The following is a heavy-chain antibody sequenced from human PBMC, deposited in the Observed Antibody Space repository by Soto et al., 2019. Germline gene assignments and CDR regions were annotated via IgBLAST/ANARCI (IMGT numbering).Heavy chain of an antibody. J-gene: IGHJ4*02. D-gene: IGHD7-27*01. CDR1: GDSISSIVW. CDR3: ARKAWVRFHX. CDR2: VFHTGNT. Sequence: SETLSLTCAVSGDSISSIVWWTWVRQPPGKGLEWIGEVFHTGNTNYNPSLKSRVTMSVDKSTNEFSLKVTSVTAADTAIYYCARKAWVRFHXWGQAALVTVSX. V-gene: IGHV4-4*02.